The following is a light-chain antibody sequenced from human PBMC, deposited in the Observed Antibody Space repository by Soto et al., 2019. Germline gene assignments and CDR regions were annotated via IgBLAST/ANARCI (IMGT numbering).Light chain of an antibody. Sequence: EIVMTQSPLSLPVTPGEPASISCRSSQSLLHSNGYNYLDWYLQKPGQSPQLLIYLGSNRSSGVPDRFSGSGSGTDFTLKISRVEAEDVGVYYCMQALQTPQFTFGPGTKVDSK. J-gene: IGKJ3*01. CDR3: MQALQTPQFT. CDR2: LGS. V-gene: IGKV2-28*01. CDR1: QSLLHSNGYNY.